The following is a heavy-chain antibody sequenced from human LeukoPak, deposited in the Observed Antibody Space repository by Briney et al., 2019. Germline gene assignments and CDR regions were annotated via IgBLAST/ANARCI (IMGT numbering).Heavy chain of an antibody. CDR3: ARAKYLEAAAGTLVGRDY. J-gene: IGHJ4*02. CDR1: GGSFSGYY. Sequence: SETLSLTCAVYGGSFSGYYWSLIRQPPGKGLEWIGEINHSGSTNYNPSLKSRVTISVDTSKNQFSLKLSSVTAADTAVYYCARAKYLEAAAGTLVGRDYWGQGTLVTVSS. V-gene: IGHV4-34*01. D-gene: IGHD6-13*01. CDR2: INHSGST.